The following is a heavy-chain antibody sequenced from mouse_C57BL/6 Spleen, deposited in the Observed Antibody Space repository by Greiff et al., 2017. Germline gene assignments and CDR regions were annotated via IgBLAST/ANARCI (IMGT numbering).Heavy chain of an antibody. Sequence: EVKLMESGGDLVKPGGSLKLSCAASGFTFSSYGMSWVRQTPDKRLEWVATISSGGSYTYYPDSVKGRFTISRDNAKNTLYLQMSSLKSEDTAMYYCASLTEYYAMDYWGQGTSVTVSS. J-gene: IGHJ4*01. D-gene: IGHD4-1*01. CDR1: GFTFSSYG. CDR3: ASLTEYYAMDY. V-gene: IGHV5-6*01. CDR2: ISSGGSYT.